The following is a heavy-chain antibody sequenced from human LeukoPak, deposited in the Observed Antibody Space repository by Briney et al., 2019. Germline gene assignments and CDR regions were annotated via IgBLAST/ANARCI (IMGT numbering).Heavy chain of an antibody. CDR3: ARALRGYSDYAVLH. Sequence: GGSLRLSCAASGFTFSNAWMSWVRQAPGKGLEWVAAIWYDGSNKYYADSVKGRFTISRDTSKNTLYLQMDNLRAEDTAVYYCARALRGYSDYAVLHWGQGTLVTVSS. CDR2: IWYDGSNK. CDR1: GFTFSNAW. V-gene: IGHV3-33*08. D-gene: IGHD5-12*01. J-gene: IGHJ4*02.